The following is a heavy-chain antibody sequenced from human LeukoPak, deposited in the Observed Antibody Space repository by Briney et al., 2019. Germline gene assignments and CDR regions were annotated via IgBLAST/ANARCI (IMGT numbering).Heavy chain of an antibody. Sequence: ASETLSLTCTVSGASISSYYWSWIRQPAGKGLEWIGRGSTSGSTNYNPSLKSRVTMSVETSKNQFSLKLSSVTAADTAVYYCARESSAYVVTAVSFDPWGQGTLVTVSS. J-gene: IGHJ5*02. CDR2: GSTSGST. CDR1: GASISSYY. V-gene: IGHV4-4*07. D-gene: IGHD2-21*02. CDR3: ARESSAYVVTAVSFDP.